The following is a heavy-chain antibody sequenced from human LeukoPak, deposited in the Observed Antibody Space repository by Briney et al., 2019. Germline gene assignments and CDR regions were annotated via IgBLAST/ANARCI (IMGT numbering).Heavy chain of an antibody. V-gene: IGHV3-23*01. D-gene: IGHD5-18*01. Sequence: GRSLRLSCAASVFTLSSYAMSWVRQAPGEGRGWVSAIGGSGGSTYYADPVKGRFTIPRDHSRNTLYRQRDRLRAEDRAVISLARETASSWWYFDLWGRGTLVTVSS. J-gene: IGHJ2*01. CDR1: VFTLSSYA. CDR2: IGGSGGST. CDR3: ARETASSWWYFDL.